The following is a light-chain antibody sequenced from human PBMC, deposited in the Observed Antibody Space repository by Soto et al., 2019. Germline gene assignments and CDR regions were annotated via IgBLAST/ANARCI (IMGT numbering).Light chain of an antibody. CDR1: QGISSF. CDR3: QQVNSYPFT. J-gene: IGKJ3*01. CDR2: GSS. V-gene: IGKV1-9*01. Sequence: DIQLTQSPPYLSASVGDRVTIICRASQGISSFLAWYQQKPGRAPKLLVYGSSTVERGVPSRLSGSGSGAEVTLTISSLQPEDFATYYCQQVNSYPFTFGPGTRVDIK.